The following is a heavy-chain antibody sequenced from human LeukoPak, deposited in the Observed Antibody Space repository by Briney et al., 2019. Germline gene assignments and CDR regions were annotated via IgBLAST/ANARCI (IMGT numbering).Heavy chain of an antibody. CDR1: GFTFSSYW. Sequence: PGGSLRLSCAASGFTFSSYWMHWVRQAPGKGLVWVSRINSDGSSTNYADSVKGRLTISRDNATNTLYLQMNSLRAEDTAVYYCASRGTTVIPDYWGQGTLVTVAS. CDR3: ASRGTTVIPDY. D-gene: IGHD4-11*01. V-gene: IGHV3-74*01. CDR2: INSDGSST. J-gene: IGHJ4*02.